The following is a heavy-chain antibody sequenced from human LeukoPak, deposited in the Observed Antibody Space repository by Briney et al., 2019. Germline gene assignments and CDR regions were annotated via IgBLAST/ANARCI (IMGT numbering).Heavy chain of an antibody. J-gene: IGHJ4*02. Sequence: GGSLRLSCTASGFTFGDYAISWVRQAPGKGLEWVGFIRNKAYRGTTEYAASVKGRFTISRDDSKSIAYLQMNSLKTENTAVYYCTRGEWELRNWGQGTLVTVSS. CDR3: TRGEWELRN. V-gene: IGHV3-49*04. CDR1: GFTFGDYA. D-gene: IGHD1-26*01. CDR2: IRNKAYRGTT.